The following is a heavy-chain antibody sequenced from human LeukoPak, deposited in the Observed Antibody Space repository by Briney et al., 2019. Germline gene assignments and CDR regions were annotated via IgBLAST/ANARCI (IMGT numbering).Heavy chain of an antibody. D-gene: IGHD1-7*01. J-gene: IGHJ5*02. CDR1: GGSFSGYY. Sequence: PSEALSLTCAVYGGSFSGYYWSWIRQPPGKGLEWIGEINHSGSTNYNPSLKSRVTISVDTSKNQFSLKLSSVTAADTAVYYCARGITGTTGGYWFDPWGQGTLVTVSS. CDR2: INHSGST. V-gene: IGHV4-34*01. CDR3: ARGITGTTGGYWFDP.